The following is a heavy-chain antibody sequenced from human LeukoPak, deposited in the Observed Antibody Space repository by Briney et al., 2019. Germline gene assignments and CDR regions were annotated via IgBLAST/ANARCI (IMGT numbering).Heavy chain of an antibody. CDR1: GFTFRSSW. Sequence: GGPLSPSCAASGFTFRSSWMHGVGKAQGKGLGWVSRINSDGSSTSYADSVKGRFTISRDNAKNTLYLQMNSLRAEDTAVYYCARWSSYYQYIDYWGQGNLVTVSS. CDR2: INSDGSST. J-gene: IGHJ4*02. CDR3: ARWSSYYQYIDY. V-gene: IGHV3-74*01. D-gene: IGHD3-3*01.